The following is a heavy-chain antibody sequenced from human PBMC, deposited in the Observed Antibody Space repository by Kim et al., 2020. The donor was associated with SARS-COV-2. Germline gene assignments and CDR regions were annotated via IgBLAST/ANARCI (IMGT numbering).Heavy chain of an antibody. CDR2: ISAYNGNT. J-gene: IGHJ4*02. CDR3: ARDRGYDILTGPAPNDY. D-gene: IGHD3-9*01. Sequence: ASVKVSCKASGYTFTSYGISWVRQAPGQGLEWMGWISAYNGNTNYAQKLQGRVTMTTDTSTSTAYMELRSLRSDDTAVYYCARDRGYDILTGPAPNDYWGQGTLVTVSS. V-gene: IGHV1-18*01. CDR1: GYTFTSYG.